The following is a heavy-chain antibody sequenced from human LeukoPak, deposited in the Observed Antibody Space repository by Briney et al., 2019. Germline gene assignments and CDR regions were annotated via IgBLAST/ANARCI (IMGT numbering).Heavy chain of an antibody. V-gene: IGHV4-59*08. Sequence: SEALSLTCTVSGGSISSNYWSWIRQPPGKGLEWIGYTYYSGYTNYKASLKSRVTISVATSNNQFSLKLSSVIAAETAVYYCARHFDHVGSGIYEYWGQGTLVTVSS. J-gene: IGHJ4*02. CDR2: TYYSGYT. CDR1: GGSISSNY. CDR3: ARHFDHVGSGIYEY. D-gene: IGHD3-10*01.